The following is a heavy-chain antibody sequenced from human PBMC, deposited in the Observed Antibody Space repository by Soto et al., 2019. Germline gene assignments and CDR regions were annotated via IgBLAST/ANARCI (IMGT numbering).Heavy chain of an antibody. V-gene: IGHV3-15*07. CDR2: IKSKTDGGTT. Sequence: EVQLVESGGGLVKPGGSLRLSCAASGFTFSNAWMNWVRQAPGKGLEWVGRIKSKTDGGTTDYAAPVKGRFTISRDDSKNTLYLQMNSLKTEDTAVYYCTTRNGSSWYGYWFDPWGQGTLVTVSS. CDR3: TTRNGSSWYGYWFDP. CDR1: GFTFSNAW. J-gene: IGHJ5*02. D-gene: IGHD6-13*01.